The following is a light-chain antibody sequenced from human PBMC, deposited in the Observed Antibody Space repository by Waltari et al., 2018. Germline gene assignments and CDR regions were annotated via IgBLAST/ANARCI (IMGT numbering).Light chain of an antibody. Sequence: QSALTPPPPVSGSPGQAVAIPSTVTPGYIGTYHRVLWYRQTPGTAPTLILFEVNNRPSGVPDRFSGSKSADTAFLIISGLQPEDEAHFYCSSYVDTNLVVFGGGTKVTVL. CDR2: EVN. J-gene: IGLJ2*01. CDR3: SSYVDTNLVV. V-gene: IGLV2-18*02. CDR1: PGYIGTYHR.